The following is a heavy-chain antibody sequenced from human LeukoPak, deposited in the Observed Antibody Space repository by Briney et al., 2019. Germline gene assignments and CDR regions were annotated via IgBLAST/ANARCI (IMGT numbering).Heavy chain of an antibody. CDR3: AKANYLPNWKDAFDI. CDR2: ISGSGGST. Sequence: GGSLRLSCAASGFTFSSYVMSWVRQAPGKGLEWVSTISGSGGSTYYADSVKGRFTISRDNSKNTLYLQMNSLRAEDTAVHYCAKANYLPNWKDAFDIWGQETMVTVSS. V-gene: IGHV3-23*01. CDR1: GFTFSSYV. D-gene: IGHD1-1*01. J-gene: IGHJ3*02.